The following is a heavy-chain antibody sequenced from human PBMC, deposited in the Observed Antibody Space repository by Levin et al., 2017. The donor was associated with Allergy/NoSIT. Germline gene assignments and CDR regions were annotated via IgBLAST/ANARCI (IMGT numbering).Heavy chain of an antibody. CDR1: GFTFSSYA. CDR2: ISYDGSNK. Sequence: GESLKISCAASGFTFSSYAMHWVRQAPGKGLEWVAVISYDGSNKYYADSVKGRFTISRDNSKNTLYLQMNSLRAEDTAVYYCAREDGSGSYYLPAYYYYYGMDVWGQGTTVTVSS. J-gene: IGHJ6*02. D-gene: IGHD3-10*01. CDR3: AREDGSGSYYLPAYYYYYGMDV. V-gene: IGHV3-30-3*01.